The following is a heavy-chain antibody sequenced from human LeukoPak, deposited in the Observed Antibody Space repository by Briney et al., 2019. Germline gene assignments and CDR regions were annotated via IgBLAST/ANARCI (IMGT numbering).Heavy chain of an antibody. CDR3: AKEEGYRAFDY. CDR2: INSDGSST. V-gene: IGHV3-74*01. D-gene: IGHD2-15*01. CDR1: GFTFSSYW. Sequence: PGGSLRLSCAASGFTFSSYWMHWVRQAPGKGLVWVSRINSDGSSTSYADSVKGRFTISRDNAKNSLYLQMNSLRAEDTALYYCAKEEGYRAFDYWGQGTLVTVSS. J-gene: IGHJ4*02.